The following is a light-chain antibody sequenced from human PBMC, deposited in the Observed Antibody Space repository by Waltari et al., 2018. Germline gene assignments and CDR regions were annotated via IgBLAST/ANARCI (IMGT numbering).Light chain of an antibody. CDR2: AAS. CDR3: QQSYSTLIT. V-gene: IGKV1-39*01. Sequence: DLQMTQSPSSLSASIGDRVTITCRATQNINSYLNWYQQKPEKAPKLLIYAASTLQSGVPSRFSGSGSGTDFTLTISSLQPEDFATYYCQQSYSTLITFGPGTKVDIK. J-gene: IGKJ3*01. CDR1: QNINSY.